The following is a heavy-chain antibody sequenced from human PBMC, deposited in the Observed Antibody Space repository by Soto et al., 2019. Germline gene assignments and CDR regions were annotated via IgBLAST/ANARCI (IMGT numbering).Heavy chain of an antibody. V-gene: IGHV1-3*01. CDR3: VTLNPVGYKYDLAFDY. J-gene: IGHJ4*02. CDR1: GYTFTNYA. Sequence: QVHLVQSGAEVKKPGASVKVSCKASGYTFTNYAMHWVRQAPGQRLEYMGWVNGGNGETKYSQKFQGTVTFTRDTSASTAYLELSSLRSEDTALYYCVTLNPVGYKYDLAFDYWGQGTLVTVSS. CDR2: VNGGNGET. D-gene: IGHD3-16*01.